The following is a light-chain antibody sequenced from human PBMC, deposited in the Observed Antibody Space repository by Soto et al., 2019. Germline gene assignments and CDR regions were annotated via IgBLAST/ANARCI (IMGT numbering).Light chain of an antibody. Sequence: EIVMTQSPATLSVSPWERATLSCRASQSVSSNLAWYQQKPGQAPRLLIYGASTRATGIPARFSGSGSGTEFTLTISSLQSEDFAVYYCQQRSNWPWTFGQGTKVDIK. CDR3: QQRSNWPWT. CDR2: GAS. J-gene: IGKJ1*01. V-gene: IGKV3-15*01. CDR1: QSVSSN.